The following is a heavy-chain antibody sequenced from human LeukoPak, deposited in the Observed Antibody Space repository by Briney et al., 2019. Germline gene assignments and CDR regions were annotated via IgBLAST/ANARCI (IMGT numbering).Heavy chain of an antibody. CDR3: ARAPRYCSGGSCGYLFDY. Sequence: PGGSLRLSCAASGFTFSSYAMSWVRQAPGKGLEWVSVIYSGGSTYYADSVKGRFTISRDNSKNTLYLQMNSLRAEDTAVYYCARAPRYCSGGSCGYLFDYWGQGTLVTVSS. CDR2: IYSGGST. CDR1: GFTFSSYA. J-gene: IGHJ4*02. V-gene: IGHV3-53*01. D-gene: IGHD2-15*01.